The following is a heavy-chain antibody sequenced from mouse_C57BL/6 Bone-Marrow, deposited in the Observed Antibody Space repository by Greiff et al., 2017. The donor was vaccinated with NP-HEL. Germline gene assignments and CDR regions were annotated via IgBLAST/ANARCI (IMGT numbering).Heavy chain of an antibody. V-gene: IGHV14-4*01. CDR2: IDPENGDT. J-gene: IGHJ2*01. D-gene: IGHD1-1*01. CDR1: GFNIKDDY. CDR3: TKVYYGSRPFDY. Sequence: EVQLQESGAELVRPGASVKLSCTASGFNIKDDYMHWVKQRPEQGLEWIGWIDPENGDTEYASKFQGKATITADTSSNTAYLQLSSLTSEDTAVYYCTKVYYGSRPFDYWGQGTTLTVSS.